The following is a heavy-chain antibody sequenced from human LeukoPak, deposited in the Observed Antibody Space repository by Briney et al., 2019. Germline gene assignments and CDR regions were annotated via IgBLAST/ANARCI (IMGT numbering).Heavy chain of an antibody. Sequence: PGGSLRLSCAASGFTFSSYSMNWVRQAPGKGLEWVSSISSSSSYIYYADSVEGRFTISRDNAKNSLYLQMNSLRAEDTAVYYCARLKGYCSSTSCYDYMDVWGKGTTVTVSS. CDR1: GFTFSSYS. CDR3: ARLKGYCSSTSCYDYMDV. D-gene: IGHD2-2*01. V-gene: IGHV3-21*01. J-gene: IGHJ6*03. CDR2: ISSSSSYI.